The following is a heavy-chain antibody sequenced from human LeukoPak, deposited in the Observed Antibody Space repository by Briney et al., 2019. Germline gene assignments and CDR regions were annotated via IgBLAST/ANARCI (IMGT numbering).Heavy chain of an antibody. V-gene: IGHV4-59*11. J-gene: IGHJ4*02. CDR1: GGSISGHY. D-gene: IGHD3-22*01. CDR3: ARSTALNYFDSSGPVDY. Sequence: SETLSLTCIVSGGSISGHYWNWIRQPPGRGLEWIGHIYSTGSAYYSPSLKSRVTILLHTSKNQFSLRLNSLTSADTAVYYCARSTALNYFDSSGPVDYWGQGTLVTVSS. CDR2: IYSTGSA.